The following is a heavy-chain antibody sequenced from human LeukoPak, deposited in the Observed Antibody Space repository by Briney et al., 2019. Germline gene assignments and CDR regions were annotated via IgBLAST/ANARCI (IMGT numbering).Heavy chain of an antibody. CDR2: ISDSGGST. J-gene: IGHJ4*02. V-gene: IGHV3-23*01. D-gene: IGHD6-13*01. CDR1: GFTFSSYA. CDR3: AKGFSRVYSSTDFDY. Sequence: GGSLRLSCAASGFTFSSYAMSWVRQAPGKGLEWASAISDSGGSTYYADSVKGRFTISRDNSKNTLYLQMNSLRGEDTAVYYCAKGFSRVYSSTDFDYWGQGTLVTVSS.